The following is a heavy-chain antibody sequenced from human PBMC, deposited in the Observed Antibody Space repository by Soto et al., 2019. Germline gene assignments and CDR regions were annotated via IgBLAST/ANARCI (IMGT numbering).Heavy chain of an antibody. J-gene: IGHJ4*02. CDR1: GFTFSTYA. Sequence: GGSLRLSCAASGFTFSTYAMTWVRQAPGKGLEWVSAISGSGGGTYYADSVKGRFTISRDNSKNMLYLQMNSLRAEDTAVYYCAKEKYSSGPPCFDYWGQGTLVIVSS. D-gene: IGHD6-19*01. CDR2: ISGSGGGT. CDR3: AKEKYSSGPPCFDY. V-gene: IGHV3-23*01.